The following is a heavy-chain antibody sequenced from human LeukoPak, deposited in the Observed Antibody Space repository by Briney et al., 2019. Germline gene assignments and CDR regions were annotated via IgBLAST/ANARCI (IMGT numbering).Heavy chain of an antibody. J-gene: IGHJ4*02. CDR2: ITSSSSYT. CDR1: GFTFSSYN. V-gene: IGHV3-21*01. Sequence: GGSLRLSCAASGFTFSSYNMNWVRQAPGKGLEWASSITSSSSYTFYADSVKGRFTISRDNAKNSLYLQMNSLRAEDTAVYSCARSFFQWNYGSCLDSWGQGTLVTVSS. D-gene: IGHD1-7*01. CDR3: ARSFFQWNYGSCLDS.